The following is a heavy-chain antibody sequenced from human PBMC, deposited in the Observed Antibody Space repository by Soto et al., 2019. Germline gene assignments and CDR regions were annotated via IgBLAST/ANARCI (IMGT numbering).Heavy chain of an antibody. CDR3: AKDEEEYSSSSGPNDY. Sequence: EVQLLESGGGLVQPGGSLRLSCAASGFTFSSYAMSWVRQAPGKGLEWVSAISGSGGSTYYADSVKGRFTISRDNSKNTVYMQMNSLRAEDTAVYYCAKDEEEYSSSSGPNDYWGQGTLVTVSS. D-gene: IGHD6-13*01. J-gene: IGHJ4*02. CDR2: ISGSGGST. CDR1: GFTFSSYA. V-gene: IGHV3-23*01.